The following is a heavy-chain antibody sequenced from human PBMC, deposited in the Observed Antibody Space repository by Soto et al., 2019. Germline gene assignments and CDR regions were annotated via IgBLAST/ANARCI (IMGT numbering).Heavy chain of an antibody. J-gene: IGHJ4*02. CDR2: TDHSGNA. D-gene: IGHD6-6*01. Sequence: PSETLSLTCDVSGNSISSGSYWGWIRQPPGKGLEWIGTTDHSGNAYYNPSLKSRVTISIDPSKSQFSLKVLSVTAADTAVYYCASAHLGFYSSSGTKGFYFDFWGQGTLVTVSS. CDR3: ASAHLGFYSSSGTKGFYFDF. V-gene: IGHV4-38-2*01. CDR1: GNSISSGSY.